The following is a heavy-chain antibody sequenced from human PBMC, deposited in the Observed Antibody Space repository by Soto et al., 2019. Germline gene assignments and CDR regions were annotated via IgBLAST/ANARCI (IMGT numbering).Heavy chain of an antibody. Sequence: PGGSLRLSCAASGFTFSSYSMNWVRQAPGKGLEWVSSISSSSSYIYYADSVKGRFTISRDNAKNSLYLQMNSLRAEDTAVYYCASGFWDIVVVPAAKSFDYWGQGTLVTVSS. CDR1: GFTFSSYS. D-gene: IGHD2-2*01. CDR3: ASGFWDIVVVPAAKSFDY. CDR2: ISSSSSYI. J-gene: IGHJ4*02. V-gene: IGHV3-21*01.